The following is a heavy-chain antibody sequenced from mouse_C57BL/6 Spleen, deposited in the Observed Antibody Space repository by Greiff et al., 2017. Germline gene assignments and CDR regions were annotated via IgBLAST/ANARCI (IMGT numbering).Heavy chain of an antibody. CDR1: GFTFSSYA. D-gene: IGHD2-4*01. J-gene: IGHJ4*01. V-gene: IGHV5-9-1*02. CDR2: ISSGGDYI. CDR3: TRDPDYDVGYAMDY. Sequence: EVKLMESGEGLVKPGGSLKLSCAASGFTFSSYAMSWVRQTPEKRLEWVAYISSGGDYIYYADTVKGRFTISRDNARNTLYLQMSSLKSEDTAMYYCTRDPDYDVGYAMDYWGQGTSVTVAS.